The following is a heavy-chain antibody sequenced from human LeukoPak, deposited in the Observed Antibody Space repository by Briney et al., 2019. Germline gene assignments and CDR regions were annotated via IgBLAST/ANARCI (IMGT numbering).Heavy chain of an antibody. J-gene: IGHJ1*01. CDR3: ARDLSCSSTSCSPNFQH. Sequence: SVKVSCKASGGTFSSYAISWVRQAPGQGLEWMGRIIPILGIANYAQKFQGRVTITADKSTSTAYMELSSLRPEDTAVYYCARDLSCSSTSCSPNFQHWGQGTLVTVSS. V-gene: IGHV1-69*04. D-gene: IGHD2-2*01. CDR1: GGTFSSYA. CDR2: IIPILGIA.